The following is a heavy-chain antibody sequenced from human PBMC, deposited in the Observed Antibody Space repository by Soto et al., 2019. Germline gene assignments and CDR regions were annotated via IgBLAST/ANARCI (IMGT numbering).Heavy chain of an antibody. V-gene: IGHV4-31*03. CDR1: GGSISSGVYY. J-gene: IGHJ4*02. Sequence: SETLSLTCTVSGGSISSGVYYWSWIRQHPGKGLEWIGHIYNSGSTYYNPSLKSRVTISVDTSKNQFSLKLSSVTAADTAVYYCASAPNQYYFDYWGQGTLVTVSS. CDR3: ASAPNQYYFDY. CDR2: IYNSGST.